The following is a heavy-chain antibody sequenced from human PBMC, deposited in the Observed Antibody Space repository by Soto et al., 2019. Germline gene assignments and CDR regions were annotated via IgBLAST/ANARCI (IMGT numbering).Heavy chain of an antibody. J-gene: IGHJ6*02. Sequence: TSETLSLTCTVSGGSISSYYWSWIRQPPGKGLEWIGYIYYRGSTNYNPSLKSRVTISLDTSKNQFSLKLSSVTAEDTALYYCARDLRESYYYYYGMDVWGQGTTVTVSS. CDR1: GGSISSYY. V-gene: IGHV4-59*12. D-gene: IGHD1-26*01. CDR3: ARDLRESYYYYYGMDV. CDR2: IYYRGST.